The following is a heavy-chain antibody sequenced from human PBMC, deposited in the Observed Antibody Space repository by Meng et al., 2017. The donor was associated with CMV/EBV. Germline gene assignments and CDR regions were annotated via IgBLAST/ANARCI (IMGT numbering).Heavy chain of an antibody. J-gene: IGHJ6*02. Sequence: GESLKISCAASGCTFSGSAMHWVRQASGKGLEWVGRIRSKANSYATAYAASAKGRFTISRDDSKNTAYLQMNILTTDDTAVYYCTSGGVVVPAARDDEYYYYYGMDVWGQGTTVTVSS. CDR1: GCTFSGSA. D-gene: IGHD2-2*01. V-gene: IGHV3-73*01. CDR2: IRSKANSYAT. CDR3: TSGGVVVPAARDDEYYYYYGMDV.